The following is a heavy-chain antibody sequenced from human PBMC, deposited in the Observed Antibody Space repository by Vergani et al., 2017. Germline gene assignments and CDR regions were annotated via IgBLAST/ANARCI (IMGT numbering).Heavy chain of an antibody. V-gene: IGHV1-46*03. CDR2: INPSGGST. Sequence: QVLLVQSGAEVKKPGASVRVSCKTSGYTFTNYYMHWVRQAPGQGLEWMGIINPSGGSTSYAQKFQGRVTMTRDTSTSTVYMDLSNLRSEDTAVYYCARPHGDILPPDPRRLDYWGQGTLVTVSS. J-gene: IGHJ4*02. CDR3: ARPHGDILPPDPRRLDY. CDR1: GYTFTNYY.